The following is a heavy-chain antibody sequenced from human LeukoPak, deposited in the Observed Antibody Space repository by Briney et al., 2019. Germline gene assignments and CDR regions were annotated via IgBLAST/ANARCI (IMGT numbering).Heavy chain of an antibody. V-gene: IGHV3-7*01. CDR3: ARDANYGDYDPVIYYMDV. CDR2: IQQDGGEK. CDR1: GFTFSIYW. J-gene: IGHJ6*03. Sequence: PGGSLRLSCAASGFTFSIYWMTWVRQAPGKGLEWVAHIQQDGGEKYYVDSVKGRFTISRDNAKNSLFLQMNSLRAEDTAVYYCARDANYGDYDPVIYYMDVWGKGTTVTVSS. D-gene: IGHD4-17*01.